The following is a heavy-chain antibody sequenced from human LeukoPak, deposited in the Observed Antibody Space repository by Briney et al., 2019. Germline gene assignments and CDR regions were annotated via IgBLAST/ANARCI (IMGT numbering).Heavy chain of an antibody. V-gene: IGHV1-58*01. J-gene: IGHJ3*01. Sequence: SVKVSCKASGFTFTSSAVQWVRQARGQRLEWIGWIVVGSGNTNCAQKFQERVTITRDMSTSTVYMELSSLRSEDTAVYYCAAEGRPTVVTFRKGAVDLWGQGTMVTVSS. D-gene: IGHD4-23*01. CDR3: AAEGRPTVVTFRKGAVDL. CDR2: IVVGSGNT. CDR1: GFTFTSSA.